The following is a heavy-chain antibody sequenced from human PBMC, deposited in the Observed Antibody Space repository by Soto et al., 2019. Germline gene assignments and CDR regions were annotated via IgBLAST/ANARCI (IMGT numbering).Heavy chain of an antibody. D-gene: IGHD5-18*01. CDR2: IYYSGST. CDR1: GGSISSGGYY. V-gene: IGHV4-31*02. J-gene: IGHJ3*02. Sequence: LCGGSISSGGYYWSWIRQHPGKGLEWIGYIYYSGSTYYNPSLKSRVTISVDTSKNQFSLKLSSVTAADTAVYYCARWAGSYGYGGAFDIWGQGTMVTVSS. CDR3: ARWAGSYGYGGAFDI.